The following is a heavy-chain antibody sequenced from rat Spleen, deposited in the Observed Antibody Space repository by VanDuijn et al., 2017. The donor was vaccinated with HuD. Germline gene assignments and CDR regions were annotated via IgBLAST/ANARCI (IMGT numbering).Heavy chain of an antibody. CDR3: AKGGTGTPFDY. Sequence: EVQLVESGGGLVQPGRSMKLSCAASGFTFSSFAMAWVRQAPTKGLEWVASISYDGGNTYYRDSVKGRFTISRDNAKSSLYLQMDSLRSEDTSTYYCAKGGTGTPFDYWGQGVMVTVSS. J-gene: IGHJ2*01. CDR1: GFTFSSFA. D-gene: IGHD5-1*01. CDR2: ISYDGGNT. V-gene: IGHV5-25*01.